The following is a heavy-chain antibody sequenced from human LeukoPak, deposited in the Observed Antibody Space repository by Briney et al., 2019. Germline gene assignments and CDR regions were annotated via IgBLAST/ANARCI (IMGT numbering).Heavy chain of an antibody. CDR3: AKAEGYDILTGLDY. Sequence: GGSLRLSCATSGFTFSSYAMSWVRQAPGKGLEWVSGIGASGGSTYYADSVKGRFTIPRDNSKNTLYLQMNSLRTEDTAVYYCAKAEGYDILTGLDYWGQGTLVTVSS. CDR1: GFTFSSYA. CDR2: IGASGGST. J-gene: IGHJ4*02. D-gene: IGHD3-9*01. V-gene: IGHV3-23*01.